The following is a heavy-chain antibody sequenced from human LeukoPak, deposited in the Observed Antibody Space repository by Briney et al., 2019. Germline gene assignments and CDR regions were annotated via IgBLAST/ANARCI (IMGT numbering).Heavy chain of an antibody. Sequence: PGGSLRLSCAASGFTFNIYGMHWVRQAPGKGLEWVALTWFDGSHNYYADSVKGRFTISRDNSKNTLYLQMNSLRAEDTAVYFCARVDQQLVRIYLDFWGQGTLVTVSS. CDR2: TWFDGSHN. CDR3: ARVDQQLVRIYLDF. CDR1: GFTFNIYG. D-gene: IGHD6-13*01. J-gene: IGHJ4*02. V-gene: IGHV3-33*01.